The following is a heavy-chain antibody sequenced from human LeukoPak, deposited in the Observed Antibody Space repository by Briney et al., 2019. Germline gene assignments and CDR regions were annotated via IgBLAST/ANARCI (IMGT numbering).Heavy chain of an antibody. CDR2: IWCDGSNK. D-gene: IGHD3-10*01. CDR1: GFTFSCYG. V-gene: IGHV3-33*01. Sequence: PGGSLRLSCAASGFTFSCYGMHWVRQAPGKGLEWVAVIWCDGSNKYYADSVKGRFTISRDNSKNTLYLQMNSLRAEDTAVYYCARPLFYGSGSYSHYFDYWGQGTLVTVSS. J-gene: IGHJ4*02. CDR3: ARPLFYGSGSYSHYFDY.